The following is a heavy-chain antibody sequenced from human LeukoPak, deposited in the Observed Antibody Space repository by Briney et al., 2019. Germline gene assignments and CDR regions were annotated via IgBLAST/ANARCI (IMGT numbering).Heavy chain of an antibody. J-gene: IGHJ4*02. Sequence: GGSLRLSCAASGFTFSSYAMSWVRLAPGKGLEWVSAISGSGGSTYYADSVKGRFTISRDNSKNTLYLQMNSLRAEDTAVYYCAKWVIRSLESEFDYWGQGTLVTVSS. CDR1: GFTFSSYA. CDR2: ISGSGGST. V-gene: IGHV3-23*01. D-gene: IGHD3-3*01. CDR3: AKWVIRSLESEFDY.